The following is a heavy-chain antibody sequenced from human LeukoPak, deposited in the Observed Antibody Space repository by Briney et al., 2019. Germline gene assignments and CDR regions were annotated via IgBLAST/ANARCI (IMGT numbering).Heavy chain of an antibody. Sequence: GGSLRLSCAASGFTFSTYAMSWVRQAPGKGLEWVSAISGSGGSTYYADSVKGRFTISRDNSKNTLYLQMNSLRAEDTAVYYCAGGVTFGGVIAEYYFDCWGQGTLVTVSS. CDR1: GFTFSTYA. J-gene: IGHJ4*02. V-gene: IGHV3-23*01. CDR3: AGGVTFGGVIAEYYFDC. D-gene: IGHD3-16*02. CDR2: ISGSGGST.